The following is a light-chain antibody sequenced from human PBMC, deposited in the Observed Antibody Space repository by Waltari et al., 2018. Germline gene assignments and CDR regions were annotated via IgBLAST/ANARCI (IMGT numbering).Light chain of an antibody. CDR3: ATWDDSLNDVV. V-gene: IGLV1-44*01. CDR1: RSDIGAFA. Sequence: QPVLTQPPPASGPPRQRVTIPCAARRSDIGAFAVHWYQQHPQTAPKLLIYSDYQRPSGVPDRFSGSKSGTSASLAISGLQSEDEADYYCATWDDSLNDVVFGGGTKLTVL. J-gene: IGLJ2*01. CDR2: SDY.